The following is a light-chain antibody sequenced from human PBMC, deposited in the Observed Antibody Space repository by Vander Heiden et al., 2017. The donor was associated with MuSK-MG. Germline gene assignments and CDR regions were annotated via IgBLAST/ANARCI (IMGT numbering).Light chain of an antibody. Sequence: QSALTQPASVSGSPGPSITISCTGTSSDVGGYNYVSWYQQHPGKAPKLMIYEVRNRPAGVANRFSGSKSGNTASLTIAGLQAEDEADYYCSSYTSSSTLYVFGTGTKVTVL. V-gene: IGLV2-14*01. J-gene: IGLJ1*01. CDR1: SSDVGGYNY. CDR3: SSYTSSSTLYV. CDR2: EVR.